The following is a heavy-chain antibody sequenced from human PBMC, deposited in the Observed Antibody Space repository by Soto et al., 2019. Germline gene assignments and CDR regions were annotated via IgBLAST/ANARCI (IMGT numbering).Heavy chain of an antibody. CDR3: AKDPDMYSAGGY. J-gene: IGHJ4*02. Sequence: GESLKISCAASGFTFSSYAMSWVRQAPGKGLEWVSAISGSGGSTYYADSVKGRFTISRDNSKNTLYLQMNSLRAEDTAVYYCAKDPDMYSAGGYWGQGTLVTVSS. D-gene: IGHD6-13*01. V-gene: IGHV3-23*01. CDR1: GFTFSSYA. CDR2: ISGSGGST.